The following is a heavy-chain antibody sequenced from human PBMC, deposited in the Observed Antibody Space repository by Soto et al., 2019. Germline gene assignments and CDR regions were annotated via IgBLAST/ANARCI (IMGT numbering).Heavy chain of an antibody. D-gene: IGHD2-2*01. CDR1: GGTFSSYT. J-gene: IGHJ6*02. V-gene: IGHV1-69*02. CDR2: IIPILGIA. CDR3: ARGGDCSSTSCPIYYYYGMDV. Sequence: QVQLVQSGAEVKKPGSSVKVSCKASGGTFSSYTISWVRQAPGQGLEWMGRIIPILGIANYAQKFQGRVTITADKSTSTAYMELSSLRSEDKAVYYCARGGDCSSTSCPIYYYYGMDVWGQGTTVTVSS.